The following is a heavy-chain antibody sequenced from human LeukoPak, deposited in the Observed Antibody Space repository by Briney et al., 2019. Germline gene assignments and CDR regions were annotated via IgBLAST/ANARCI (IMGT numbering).Heavy chain of an antibody. CDR3: AKDQESSGPAARDAFDI. V-gene: IGHV3-21*01. D-gene: IGHD2-2*01. CDR2: ISSGSRSI. CDR1: GFTFSNYN. Sequence: GGSLRLSCAASGFTFSNYNMNWFRQAPGKGLEWVSSISSGSRSIYYADSVKGRFTISRDNAKNSLYLQMNSLRAEDTAVYYCAKDQESSGPAARDAFDIWGQGTMVTVSS. J-gene: IGHJ3*02.